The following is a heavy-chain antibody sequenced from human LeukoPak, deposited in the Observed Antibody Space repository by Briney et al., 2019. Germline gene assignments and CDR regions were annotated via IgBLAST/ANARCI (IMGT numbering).Heavy chain of an antibody. V-gene: IGHV1-69*04. J-gene: IGHJ4*02. CDR1: GGTFSSYA. CDR2: IIPILGIA. D-gene: IGHD2-15*01. Sequence: GASVNVSCKASGGTFSSYAISWVRQAPGQGLEWMGRIIPILGIANYAQKFQGRVTITADKSTSTAYMELSSLRSEDTAVYYCASQYRLGYCSGGRCYAGRFDYWGQGTLVTVSS. CDR3: ASQYRLGYCSGGRCYAGRFDY.